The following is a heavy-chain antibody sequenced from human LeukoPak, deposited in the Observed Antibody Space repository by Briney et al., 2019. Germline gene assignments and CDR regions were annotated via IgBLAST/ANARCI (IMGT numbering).Heavy chain of an antibody. CDR2: ISVGGSTM. CDR3: ARDPPTVPYYFDC. D-gene: IGHD4-17*01. CDR1: GFTFSSYE. J-gene: IGHJ4*02. V-gene: IGHV3-48*03. Sequence: PGGSLRLSCAASGFTFSSYEMNWVRQAPGKGLEWVSYISVGGSTMYYADSVKGRFTISRGTAKNSLYLQMNSLRAEDTAVYYCARDPPTVPYYFDCWGQGTLVTVSS.